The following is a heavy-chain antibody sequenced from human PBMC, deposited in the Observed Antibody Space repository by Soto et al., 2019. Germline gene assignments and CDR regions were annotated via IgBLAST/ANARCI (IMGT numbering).Heavy chain of an antibody. Sequence: EVQLVESGGGLVKPGGSLRLSCAASGFRFSPYSMNWVRQAPGKGLEWVSSISSSSAYIYYPDSVKGRFTISRDNAKNSLYLQMNSLRAEDTALYYCARDRPGFSFGYWGQGTLVTVSS. D-gene: IGHD2-15*01. V-gene: IGHV3-21*01. CDR1: GFRFSPYS. CDR3: ARDRPGFSFGY. CDR2: ISSSSAYI. J-gene: IGHJ4*02.